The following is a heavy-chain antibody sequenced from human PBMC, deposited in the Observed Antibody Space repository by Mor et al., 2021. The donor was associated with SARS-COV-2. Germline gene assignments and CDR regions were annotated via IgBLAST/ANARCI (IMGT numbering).Heavy chain of an antibody. Sequence: ISYIWSTNYNPSLKSRVTISVDTSKNQFSLKLSSVTAADTAVYYCARVVMVRGLGNWFDPWGQGTLVTVSS. CDR2: ISYIWST. V-gene: IGHV4-59*01. CDR3: ARVVMVRGLGNWFDP. D-gene: IGHD3-10*01. J-gene: IGHJ5*02.